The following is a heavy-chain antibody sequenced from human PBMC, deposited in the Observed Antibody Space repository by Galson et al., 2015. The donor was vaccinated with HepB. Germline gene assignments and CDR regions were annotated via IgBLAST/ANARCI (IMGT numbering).Heavy chain of an antibody. CDR3: AKKQSSSSGTFDI. J-gene: IGHJ3*02. CDR2: ISASGGNT. D-gene: IGHD6-6*01. Sequence: SLRLSCAASGFTFSNYAMSWVRQAPGKGLEWVSAISASGGNTYYADSVKGRFTISRATSKNTLSLEMNSLRAEDTAVYYCAKKQSSSSGTFDIWGQGTMVTVSS. CDR1: GFTFSNYA. V-gene: IGHV3-23*01.